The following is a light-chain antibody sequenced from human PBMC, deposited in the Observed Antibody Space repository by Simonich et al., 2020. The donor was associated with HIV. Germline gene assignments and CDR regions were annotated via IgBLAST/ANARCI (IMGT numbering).Light chain of an antibody. J-gene: IGKJ1*01. Sequence: DIVMTQSPDSLAVSLGERATINCKSSRSVLYSSNKNNYLAWYQQKPGHPPNLLIYWAATRESGVPARFSASGSGTDFSLTISSLQAEDVAIYYCQQYYSTPPTFGQGTKVEIK. V-gene: IGKV4-1*01. CDR1: RSVLYSSNKNNY. CDR2: WAA. CDR3: QQYYSTPPT.